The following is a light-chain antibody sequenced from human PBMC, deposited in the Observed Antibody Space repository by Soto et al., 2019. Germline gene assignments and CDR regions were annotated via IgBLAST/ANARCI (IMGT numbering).Light chain of an antibody. CDR1: TGAVTSGHY. CDR2: DTS. Sequence: QSVVTQEPSLTLSPGGTVTPTCGSSTGAVTSGHYPYWFQQKPGQAPRTLIYDTSSKHSWTPARFSGSLLGGKAALTLSGAQPEDEAEYYCLLSYSGARHVVFGGGTKVTVL. J-gene: IGLJ2*01. V-gene: IGLV7-46*01. CDR3: LLSYSGARHVV.